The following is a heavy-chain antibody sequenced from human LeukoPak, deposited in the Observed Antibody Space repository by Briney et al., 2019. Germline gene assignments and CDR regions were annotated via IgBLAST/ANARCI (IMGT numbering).Heavy chain of an antibody. CDR1: GGSISSSSYY. CDR3: GTYSNQPVFFDY. D-gene: IGHD4-11*01. V-gene: IGHV4-39*01. CDR2: IYYSGST. Sequence: SETLSLTCTVSGGSISSSSYYWGWIRQPPGKGLEWIGSIYYSGSTYYNPSLKSRVTISVDTSKNQFSLKLSSVTAADTAVYYCGTYSNQPVFFDYWGQGTLVTVSS. J-gene: IGHJ4*02.